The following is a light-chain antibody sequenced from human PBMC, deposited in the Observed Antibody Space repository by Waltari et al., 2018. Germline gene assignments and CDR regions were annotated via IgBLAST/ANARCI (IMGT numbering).Light chain of an antibody. CDR3: AALDDGLNGVV. CDR1: SYNIRNRP. J-gene: IGLJ2*01. Sequence: QSVLTQPPSASGPPGQRATISCSGSSYNIRNRPGHWYHQLPGTAPKPLFFSNNQRPSGGPDRFSGSKSGTSASLAISGLQSDDEADYFCAALDDGLNGVVFGGGTKLTVL. CDR2: SNN. V-gene: IGLV1-44*01.